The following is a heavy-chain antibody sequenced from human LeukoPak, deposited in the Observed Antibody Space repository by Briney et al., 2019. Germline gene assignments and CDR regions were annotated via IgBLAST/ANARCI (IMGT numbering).Heavy chain of an antibody. CDR3: ATLDGYCSSTSCPYYYYYMDV. CDR1: GGTFSSYA. Sequence: ASVTVSCKASGGTFSSYAMSWVRQAPGRGLEWMGGIIPIFGTANYAQKFQGRVTITTDESTRTAYMELSSLRSEDTAVYYCATLDGYCSSTSCPYYYYYMDVWGKGTTVTVSS. V-gene: IGHV1-69*05. D-gene: IGHD2-2*01. J-gene: IGHJ6*03. CDR2: IIPIFGTA.